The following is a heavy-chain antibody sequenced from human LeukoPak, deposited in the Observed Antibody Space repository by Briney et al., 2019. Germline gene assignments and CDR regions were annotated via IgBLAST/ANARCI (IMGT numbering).Heavy chain of an antibody. J-gene: IGHJ4*02. V-gene: IGHV3-53*01. CDR2: IYGTGAT. D-gene: IGHD6-6*01. CDR1: GLTVSSEY. CDR3: ARLLPASRHYFDY. Sequence: RGSLTVSCAAYGLTVSSEYLAWVRQAPGKGLEWISVIYGTGATYYADSVEGRFTISRDTYNNALYLQMNSLRVEDTAVYHCARLLPASRHYFDYWGRGTPVTVSS.